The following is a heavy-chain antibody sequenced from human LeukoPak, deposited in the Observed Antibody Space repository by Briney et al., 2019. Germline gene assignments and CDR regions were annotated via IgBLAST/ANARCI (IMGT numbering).Heavy chain of an antibody. Sequence: AASVKVSCKASGYTFTSYGISWVRQAPGQGLEWMGWISAYNGDTNYAQKLQGRVTMTTDTSTSTAYMELRSLRSDDTAVYYCARDAYYDSRDYWGQGTLVTVSS. J-gene: IGHJ4*02. CDR1: GYTFTSYG. D-gene: IGHD3-22*01. CDR3: ARDAYYDSRDY. V-gene: IGHV1-18*01. CDR2: ISAYNGDT.